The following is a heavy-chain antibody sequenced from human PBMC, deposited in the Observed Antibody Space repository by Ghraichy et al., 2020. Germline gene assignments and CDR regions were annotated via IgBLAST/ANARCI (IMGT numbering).Heavy chain of an antibody. CDR2: IKQDGSEK. CDR1: GFTFSSYW. V-gene: IGHV3-7*01. D-gene: IGHD6-19*01. CDR3: ARDLVWLAYYYYGMDV. J-gene: IGHJ6*02. Sequence: GGSLRLSCAASGFTFSSYWMSWVRQAPGKGLEWVANIKQDGSEKYYVDSVKGRFTISRDNAKNSLYLQMNSLRAEDTAVYYCARDLVWLAYYYYGMDVWGQGTTVTVSS.